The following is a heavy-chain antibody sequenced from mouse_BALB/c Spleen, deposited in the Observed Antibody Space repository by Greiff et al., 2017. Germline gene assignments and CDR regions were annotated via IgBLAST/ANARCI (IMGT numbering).Heavy chain of an antibody. J-gene: IGHJ1*01. CDR3: ARDNYGYGYFDV. CDR1: GYSITSGYY. V-gene: IGHV3-6*02. CDR2: ISYDGSN. D-gene: IGHD1-1*01. Sequence: EVHLVESGPGLVKPSQSLSLTCSVTGYSITSGYYWYWIRQFPGNILEWMGYISYDGSNNYNPSLKNRISITRDTSKNQFFLKLNSVTTEDTATYYCARDNYGYGYFDVWGAGTTVTVSA.